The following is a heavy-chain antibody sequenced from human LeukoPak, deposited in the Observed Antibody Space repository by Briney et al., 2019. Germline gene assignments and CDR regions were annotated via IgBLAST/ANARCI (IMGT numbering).Heavy chain of an antibody. CDR1: GGSISGDH. D-gene: IGHD3-16*01. CDR3: ARRMITFGGVMP. V-gene: IGHV4-59*08. J-gene: IGHJ4*02. CDR2: IYYSGST. Sequence: SETLSLTCTVSGGSISGDHWNWIRQPPGKGLEWIGYIYYSGSTNYNPSLKSRVTISIDTSKNQFSLKLTSVTAADTAVYYCARRMITFGGVMPWGQGTLVTVSS.